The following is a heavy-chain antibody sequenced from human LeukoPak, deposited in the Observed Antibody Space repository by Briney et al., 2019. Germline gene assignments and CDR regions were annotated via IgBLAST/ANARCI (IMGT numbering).Heavy chain of an antibody. Sequence: GGSLRLSCAASGFTYTNYWVAWVRQAPGKGLQWVASIKQDGSVEYYVDSVKGRFTISRDNAKNSHYLQMNSLRVEDMAVYYCARWADDSGIYYIASWGQGTLVTVSS. D-gene: IGHD3-10*01. CDR3: ARWADDSGIYYIAS. CDR2: IKQDGSVE. V-gene: IGHV3-7*01. CDR1: GFTYTNYW. J-gene: IGHJ5*02.